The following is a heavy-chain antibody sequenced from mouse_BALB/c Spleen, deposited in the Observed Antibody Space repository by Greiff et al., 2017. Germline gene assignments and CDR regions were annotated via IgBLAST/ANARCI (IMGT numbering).Heavy chain of an antibody. J-gene: IGHJ3*01. D-gene: IGHD2-5*01. CDR2: IWAGGST. V-gene: IGHV2-9*02. CDR3: TRDQRSNIFAY. CDR1: GFSLTSYG. Sequence: VMLVESGPGLVAPSQCLSISCTVSGFSLTSYGVHWVRQPPGKGLEWLGVIWAGGSTNYNSAIMSRMSIIKENSKSQAFLTMNRLRTDDTAMYYCTRDQRSNIFAYWGQGTLVTVSA.